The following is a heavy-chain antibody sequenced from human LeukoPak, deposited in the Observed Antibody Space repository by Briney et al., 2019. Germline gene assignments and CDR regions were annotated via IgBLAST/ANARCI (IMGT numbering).Heavy chain of an antibody. CDR3: ARDEQWLVHFDY. CDR2: ISAYNGNA. Sequence: ASVKVSCKASGYTFTSYGISWVRQAPGQGLEWMGWISAYNGNANYAQKLQGRVTMTTDTSTSTAYMELRSLRSDDTAVYYCARDEQWLVHFDYWGQGALVTVSS. J-gene: IGHJ4*02. D-gene: IGHD6-19*01. V-gene: IGHV1-18*04. CDR1: GYTFTSYG.